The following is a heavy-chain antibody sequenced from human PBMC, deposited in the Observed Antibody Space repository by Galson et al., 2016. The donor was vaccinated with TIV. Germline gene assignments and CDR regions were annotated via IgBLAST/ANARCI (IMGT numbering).Heavy chain of an antibody. J-gene: IGHJ4*02. CDR2: IYYTGSA. V-gene: IGHV4-39*02. D-gene: IGHD5-12*01. Sequence: SETLSLTCTVSGDSVSSPNYYWGWIRQPPGKGLEWIGYIYYTGSAYYNPSLKSRVTILVDTSHNHFTLRLRSVTAADTAVYYCARPSRYSWNGNIDHWGQGALVTVSS. CDR1: GDSVSSPNYY. CDR3: ARPSRYSWNGNIDH.